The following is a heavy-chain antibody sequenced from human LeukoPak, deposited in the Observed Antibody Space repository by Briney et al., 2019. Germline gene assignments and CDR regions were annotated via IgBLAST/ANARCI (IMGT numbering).Heavy chain of an antibody. V-gene: IGHV3-33*01. CDR1: GFTFSTSG. D-gene: IGHD6-13*01. Sequence: GMSLRLSCATSGFTFSTSGMHWVRQAPGKGLEWVAVIWYDGSIKYYADSVRGRFTISRDNSKNTLYLEMNTLRAEDTAVYYCVRPYRSSRFLFDFWGQGTLVTVSS. CDR3: VRPYRSSRFLFDF. CDR2: IWYDGSIK. J-gene: IGHJ4*02.